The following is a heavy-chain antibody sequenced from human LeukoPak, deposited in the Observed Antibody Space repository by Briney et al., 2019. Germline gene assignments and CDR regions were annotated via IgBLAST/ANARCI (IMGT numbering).Heavy chain of an antibody. V-gene: IGHV3-21*01. CDR1: GFTFSSYS. J-gene: IGHJ3*02. Sequence: GGSLRLSCAASGFTFSSYSMNWVRQAPGKGLEWVSSISSSSSYIYYADSVKGRFTISRGNSKNTLYLQMNSLRAEDTAVYYCAKGSAVAGTGAFDIWGQGTMVTVSS. CDR2: ISSSSSYI. D-gene: IGHD6-19*01. CDR3: AKGSAVAGTGAFDI.